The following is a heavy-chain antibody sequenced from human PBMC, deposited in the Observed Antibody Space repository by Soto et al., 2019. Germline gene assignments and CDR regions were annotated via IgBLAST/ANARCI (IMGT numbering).Heavy chain of an antibody. J-gene: IGHJ5*02. CDR3: AREWAYCSGGSCFYNWFDP. V-gene: IGHV4-30-4*08. CDR2: IYYSGST. CDR1: GGSIIGNNYY. D-gene: IGHD2-15*01. Sequence: SETLSLTCSVSGGSIIGNNYYWGWIRQPPGKRLEWIGYIYYSGSTYYNPSLKSRVTISVDTSKNQLSLKLSSVTAADTAVYYCAREWAYCSGGSCFYNWFDPWGQGTLVTVSS.